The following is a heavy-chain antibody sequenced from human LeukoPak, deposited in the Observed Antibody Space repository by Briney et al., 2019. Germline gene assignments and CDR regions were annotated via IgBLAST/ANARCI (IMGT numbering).Heavy chain of an antibody. CDR1: GFTFSSYS. CDR3: AKGRQWLVWSVLDY. CDR2: ISSSSSYI. D-gene: IGHD6-19*01. J-gene: IGHJ4*02. V-gene: IGHV3-21*01. Sequence: PGGSLRLSCAASGFTFSSYSMNWVRQAPGKGLEWVSSISSSSSYIYYADSVKGRFTISRDNSKNTLYLQMNSLRAEDTAVYYCAKGRQWLVWSVLDYWGQGTLVTVSS.